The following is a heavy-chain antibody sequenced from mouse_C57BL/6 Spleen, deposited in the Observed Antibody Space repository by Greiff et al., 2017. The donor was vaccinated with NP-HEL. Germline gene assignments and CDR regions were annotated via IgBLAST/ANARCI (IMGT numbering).Heavy chain of an antibody. J-gene: IGHJ2*01. D-gene: IGHD1-1*01. CDR2: IWWDDDK. CDR3: ARKKDYYGSSSYYFDY. CDR1: GFSLSTFGMG. Sequence: ESGPGILQPSQTLSLTCSFSGFSLSTFGMGVGWIRQPSGKGLEWLAHIWWDDDKYYNPALKSRLTISKDTSKNQVFLKIANVDTADTATYYCARKKDYYGSSSYYFDYWGQGTTLTVSS. V-gene: IGHV8-8*01.